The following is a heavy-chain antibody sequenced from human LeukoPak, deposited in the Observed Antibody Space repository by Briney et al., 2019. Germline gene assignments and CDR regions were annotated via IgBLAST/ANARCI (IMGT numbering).Heavy chain of an antibody. CDR1: GGSISSGSYY. J-gene: IGHJ5*02. CDR2: IYTTGST. CDR3: ARGTGIAES. V-gene: IGHV4-61*02. Sequence: PSQTLSLTCTGSGGSISSGSYYWSWIRQPAGKGLEWIVRIYTTGSTNYNPSLKSRVTISVDTSKNQFSLKLSSVTAADTAVYYCARGTGIAESWGQGTLVTVSS. D-gene: IGHD6-13*01.